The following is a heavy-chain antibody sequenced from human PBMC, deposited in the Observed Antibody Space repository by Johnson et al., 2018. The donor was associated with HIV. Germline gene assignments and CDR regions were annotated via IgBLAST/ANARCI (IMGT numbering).Heavy chain of an antibody. Sequence: VQLVESGGGLIQPGGSLRLSCAASGFIVSSNYMSWVRQAPGKGLEWVSGVATAGATYYPGSVKGRFTISRDNSKNTLYLQMNSLRAEDTAVYYCAKYCSRTSCYGAFDIWGQGTMVTVSS. J-gene: IGHJ3*02. D-gene: IGHD2-2*01. CDR1: GFIVSSNY. V-gene: IGHV3-53*01. CDR3: AKYCSRTSCYGAFDI. CDR2: VATAGAT.